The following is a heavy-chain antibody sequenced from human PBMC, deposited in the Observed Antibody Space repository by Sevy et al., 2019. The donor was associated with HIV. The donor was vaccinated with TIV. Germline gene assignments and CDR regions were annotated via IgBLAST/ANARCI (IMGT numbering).Heavy chain of an antibody. CDR3: ATDRISDWFFDS. CDR2: IKQDGSEN. J-gene: IGHJ4*02. Sequence: GGSLRLSCAASGFIFSSYWMSWVRQAPGKGLEWVANIKQDGSENYYVDSVKGRFTISRDNAKNSLYLRMNSLRAEDTAVYYCATDRISDWFFDSWGQGTLVTVSS. CDR1: GFIFSSYW. D-gene: IGHD3-9*01. V-gene: IGHV3-7*01.